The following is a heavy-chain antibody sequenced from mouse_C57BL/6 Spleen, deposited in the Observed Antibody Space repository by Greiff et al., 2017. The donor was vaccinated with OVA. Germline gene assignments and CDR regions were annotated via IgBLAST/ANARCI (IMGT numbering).Heavy chain of an antibody. CDR3: ARFYGNYGFDY. J-gene: IGHJ2*01. CDR2: ISSGSSTI. Sequence: EVQGVESGGGLVKPGGSLKLSCAASGFTFSDYGMHWVRQAPEKGLEWVAYISSGSSTIYYAAPVKGRFTISRDNAKNTLFLQMTSLRSEDTAMYYCARFYGNYGFDYWGQGTTLTVSS. CDR1: GFTFSDYG. D-gene: IGHD2-1*01. V-gene: IGHV5-17*01.